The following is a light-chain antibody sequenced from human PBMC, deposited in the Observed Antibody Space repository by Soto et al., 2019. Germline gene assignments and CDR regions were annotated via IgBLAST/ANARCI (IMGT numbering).Light chain of an antibody. V-gene: IGKV3-20*01. CDR3: QQDYNLPIT. Sequence: EIVLTQSPGTLSLSPGERATLSCRASQSVSNNYLAWYQQKPGQAPRLLIYGASSRATGIPDRFSGSGSGTDFTLTIMRLEPEDFAVYYCQQDYNLPITFGQGTRLET. CDR2: GAS. CDR1: QSVSNNY. J-gene: IGKJ5*01.